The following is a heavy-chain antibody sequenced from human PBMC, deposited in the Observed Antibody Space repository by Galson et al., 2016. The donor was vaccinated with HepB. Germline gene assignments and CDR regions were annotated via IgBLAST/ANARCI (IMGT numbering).Heavy chain of an antibody. CDR1: RFIFRFPFRDYA. V-gene: IGHV3-23*01. J-gene: IGHJ4*02. Sequence: SLRLSCAASRFIFRFPFRDYAMSWVRQAPGKGLEWVSVVSGSGDSTDYADSVKGRSIISRGNSRNTVYLQMNSLRAEDTAVYYCAKEGVRLTSGWQFDCWGQGTLVTVSS. D-gene: IGHD6-19*01. CDR2: VSGSGDST. CDR3: AKEGVRLTSGWQFDC.